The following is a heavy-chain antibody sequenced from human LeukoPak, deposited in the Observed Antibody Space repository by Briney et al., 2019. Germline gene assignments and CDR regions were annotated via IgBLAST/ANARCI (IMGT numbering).Heavy chain of an antibody. D-gene: IGHD2/OR15-2a*01. Sequence: PSETLSLTCTVSGGSISSGGYYWSWIRQHPGKGLEWIGYIYYSGSTYYNPSLKSRVTISVDTSKNQFSLKLNSVTAADTAVYYCASRGLVKWFDLWGQGTLVTVSS. CDR2: IYYSGST. J-gene: IGHJ5*02. CDR1: GGSISSGGYY. V-gene: IGHV4-31*03. CDR3: ASRGLVKWFDL.